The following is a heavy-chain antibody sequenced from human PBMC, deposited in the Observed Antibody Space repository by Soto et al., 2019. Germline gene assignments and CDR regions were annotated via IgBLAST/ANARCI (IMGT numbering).Heavy chain of an antibody. CDR1: GGSISSGGYY. CDR2: IYYSGST. Sequence: QVQLQESGPGLVKPSQTMSLTCTVSGGSISSGGYYWSWIRQHPGKGLGWIGYIYYSGSTYYNPYRKSRVTTSVDTSKNHFSLKLSSVTAADTAVYYCARVWRTIAASGTGSYVWGQGTTVTVS. V-gene: IGHV4-31*03. J-gene: IGHJ6*02. D-gene: IGHD6-13*01. CDR3: ARVWRTIAASGTGSYV.